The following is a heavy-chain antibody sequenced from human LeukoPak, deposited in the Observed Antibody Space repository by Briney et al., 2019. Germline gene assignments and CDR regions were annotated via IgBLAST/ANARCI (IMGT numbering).Heavy chain of an antibody. D-gene: IGHD6-13*01. V-gene: IGHV4-39*07. CDR1: GGSISSGGYY. Sequence: PSQTLSLTCTVSGGSISSGGYYWSWIRQPPGKGLEWIGSIYHSGSTYYNPSLKSRVTISVDTSKNQFSLKLSSVTAADTAVYYCARGYSSSWYVFDYWGQGTLVTVSS. CDR3: ARGYSSSWYVFDY. J-gene: IGHJ4*02. CDR2: IYHSGST.